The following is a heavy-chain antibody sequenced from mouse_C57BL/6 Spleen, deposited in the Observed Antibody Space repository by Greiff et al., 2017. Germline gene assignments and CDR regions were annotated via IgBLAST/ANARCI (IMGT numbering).Heavy chain of an antibody. J-gene: IGHJ2*01. CDR1: GYTFTSYG. D-gene: IGHD1-1*01. CDR2: IYPRSGNT. Sequence: QVQLQQSGAELARPGASVKLSCKASGYTFTSYGISWVKQRTGQGLEWIGEIYPRSGNTYYNEKVKGKATLTADNSSSTAYMELRSLTSEDSAVYVCARAIPLYYYGSRGDFDYWGQGTTLTVSS. CDR3: ARAIPLYYYGSRGDFDY. V-gene: IGHV1-81*01.